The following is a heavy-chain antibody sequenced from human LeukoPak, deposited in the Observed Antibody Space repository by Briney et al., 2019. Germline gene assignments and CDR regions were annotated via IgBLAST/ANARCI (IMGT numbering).Heavy chain of an antibody. V-gene: IGHV3-7*01. CDR3: ARDKVEGPTKFGS. CDR1: GFSFSRYW. J-gene: IGHJ5*01. CDR2: IKPDGSEI. Sequence: QSGGSLRLSCAASGFSFSRYWMSWVRQAPARGLDWVANIKPDGSEIYYVDSVKGRFTISRDNAKNAVYLHMNSLRPEDTAIYYCARDKVEGPTKFGSWGQGIRVTVSS. D-gene: IGHD5-24*01.